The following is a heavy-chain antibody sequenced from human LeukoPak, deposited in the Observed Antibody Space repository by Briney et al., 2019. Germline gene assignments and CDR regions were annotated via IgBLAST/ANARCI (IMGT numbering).Heavy chain of an antibody. J-gene: IGHJ4*02. D-gene: IGHD1/OR15-1a*01. Sequence: ASVKLSCKASGYTFTSYDINWVRQATGQGVEGRGGMNPNSGNTGYAQKFQARVTMTRNHFISPAYLELSRLRSEDTAVYYCAKISWDGRGTFDWGRGTLVTVCS. CDR3: AKISWDGRGTFD. CDR2: MNPNSGNT. CDR1: GYTFTSYD. V-gene: IGHV1-8*01.